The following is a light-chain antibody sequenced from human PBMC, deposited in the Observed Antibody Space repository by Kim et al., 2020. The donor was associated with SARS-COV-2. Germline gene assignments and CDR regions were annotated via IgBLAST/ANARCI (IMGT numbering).Light chain of an antibody. Sequence: VTISCTGSSSNIGAGYDVHWYQQLPETAPKLLIYDNTDRPSGVPDRFSGSKSGSSASLAITGLQAEDEADYYCQSYDSSLSGHVVFGGGTQLTVL. CDR2: DNT. J-gene: IGLJ2*01. CDR3: QSYDSSLSGHVV. V-gene: IGLV1-40*01. CDR1: SSNIGAGYD.